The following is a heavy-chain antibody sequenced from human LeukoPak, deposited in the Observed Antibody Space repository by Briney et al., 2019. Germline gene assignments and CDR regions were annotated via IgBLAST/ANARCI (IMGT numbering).Heavy chain of an antibody. J-gene: IGHJ4*02. Sequence: GRSLRLSCAASGFTFSSYGMHWVRQAPGKGLEWVAVISYDGSNKYYADSVKGRFTISRDNSKNTLYLQMNSLRAEDTAVYYCAKEWGSGWSSFDYWGQGPLVTVSS. D-gene: IGHD6-19*01. CDR3: AKEWGSGWSSFDY. CDR1: GFTFSSYG. CDR2: ISYDGSNK. V-gene: IGHV3-30*18.